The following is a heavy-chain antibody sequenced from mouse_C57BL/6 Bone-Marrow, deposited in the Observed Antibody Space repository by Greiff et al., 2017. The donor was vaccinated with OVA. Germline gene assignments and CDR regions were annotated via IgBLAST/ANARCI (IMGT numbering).Heavy chain of an antibody. CDR3: ARHEEGRGYDYDAAWFAY. Sequence: VQLQQSGAELVKPGASVKLSCKASGYTFTEYTIHWVKQRPGQGLEWIGWFYPGSGSIKYNEKFKDKATLTADKSSSKVYMELSRLTSEDSAVXFCARHEEGRGYDYDAAWFAYWGQGTLVTVSA. CDR1: GYTFTEYT. V-gene: IGHV1-62-2*01. D-gene: IGHD2-4*01. CDR2: FYPGSGSI. J-gene: IGHJ3*01.